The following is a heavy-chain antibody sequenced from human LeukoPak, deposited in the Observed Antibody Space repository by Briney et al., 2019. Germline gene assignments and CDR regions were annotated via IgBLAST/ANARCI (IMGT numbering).Heavy chain of an antibody. CDR1: GFTVSSNY. CDR2: ISGSGGST. Sequence: GGSLRLSCAASGFTVSSNYMSWVRQAPGKGLEWVSAISGSGGSTYYADSVKGRFTISRDNSKNTLYLQMNSLRAEDTAVYYCAKDHQGMTYFDYWGQGTLVTVSS. J-gene: IGHJ4*02. V-gene: IGHV3-23*01. D-gene: IGHD6-13*01. CDR3: AKDHQGMTYFDY.